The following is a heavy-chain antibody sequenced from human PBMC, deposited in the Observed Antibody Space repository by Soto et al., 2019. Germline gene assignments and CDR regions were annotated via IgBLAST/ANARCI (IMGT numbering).Heavy chain of an antibody. CDR2: IYYSGST. Sequence: SETLSLTCTVSGGSISSYYWSWIRQPPGKGLEWIGYIYYSGSTNYNPSLKSRVTISVDTSKNQFSLKLSSVTAADTAVYYCASTIYGDYLPFDYWGQGTLVTVSS. J-gene: IGHJ4*02. V-gene: IGHV4-59*01. CDR1: GGSISSYY. CDR3: ASTIYGDYLPFDY. D-gene: IGHD4-17*01.